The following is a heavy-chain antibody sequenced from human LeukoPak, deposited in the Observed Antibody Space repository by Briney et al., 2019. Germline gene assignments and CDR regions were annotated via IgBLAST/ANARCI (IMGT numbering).Heavy chain of an antibody. CDR1: GFTFSSYG. D-gene: IGHD2-2*01. CDR3: AKDVRGYCSSTSCPFDY. Sequence: GGSLRLSCAASGFTFSSYGMHWVRQAPGKGLEWVAFIRYDGSNKYYADSVKGRFTISRDNSKNTLYLQMNSLRAEDTAVYYCAKDVRGYCSSTSCPFDYWGQGTLVTVSS. J-gene: IGHJ4*02. V-gene: IGHV3-30*02. CDR2: IRYDGSNK.